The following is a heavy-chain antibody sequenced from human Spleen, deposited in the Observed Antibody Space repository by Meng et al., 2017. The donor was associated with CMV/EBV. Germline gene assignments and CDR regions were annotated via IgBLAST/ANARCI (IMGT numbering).Heavy chain of an antibody. J-gene: IGHJ5*02. CDR1: GYSVSSGYY. CDR2: IYYSGST. Sequence: SETLSLTCTVSGYSVSSGYYWDWIRQPPGKGLEWIGYIYYSGSTKYNPSLKSRVTISVDTSKNQFSLELRSVTAADTAVYYCARAPHGYNWFDPWGQGTLVTVSS. V-gene: IGHV4-61*01. CDR3: ARAPHGYNWFDP.